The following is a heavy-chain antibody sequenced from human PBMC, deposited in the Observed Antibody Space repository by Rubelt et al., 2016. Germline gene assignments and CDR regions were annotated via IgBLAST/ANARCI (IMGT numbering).Heavy chain of an antibody. Sequence: QLQLQESGPGLVKPSETLSLTCTVSGGSISSSSYYWGWIRQPPGKGLEWIGSIYYSGSTYYNPSLKSRVTISVDTSKNQFSLKLSSVTAADTAVYYCARDTKGLRFLESWGQGTLVTVSS. V-gene: IGHV4-39*02. CDR3: ARDTKGLRFLES. D-gene: IGHD3-3*01. J-gene: IGHJ4*02. CDR1: GGSISSSSYY. CDR2: IYYSGST.